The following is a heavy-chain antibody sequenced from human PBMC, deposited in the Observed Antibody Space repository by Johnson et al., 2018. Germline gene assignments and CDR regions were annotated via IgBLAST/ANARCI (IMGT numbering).Heavy chain of an antibody. CDR3: AREHIVIAPGGMDV. J-gene: IGHJ6*02. Sequence: QVQLQESGPGLVKPSETLSLTCTVTGASIRSYSWIWIRQPAGEGLEWIGRMYISGNTNYTPSLKNRVRRSLDTSKNQFSLNLTSVTAADTAVHSCAREHIVIAPGGMDVWGQGITVTVSS. CDR2: MYISGNT. D-gene: IGHD2/OR15-2a*01. V-gene: IGHV4-4*07. CDR1: GASIRSYS.